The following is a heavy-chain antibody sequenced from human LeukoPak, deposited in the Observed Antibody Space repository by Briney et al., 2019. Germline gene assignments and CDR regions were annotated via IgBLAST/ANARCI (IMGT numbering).Heavy chain of an antibody. V-gene: IGHV1-2*06. CDR2: INVKSGAT. D-gene: IGHD6-19*01. CDR1: GYTFIDYY. CDR3: ARVGRESSTGWLDY. Sequence: GASVKVSFTASGYTFIDYYFNWVRQAPGQGPEWMGRINVKSGATDYAQKFQGRVTVTRDTSISTAYMELSSLRSADTAVYYCARVGRESSTGWLDYWGQGTLVTVSS. J-gene: IGHJ4*02.